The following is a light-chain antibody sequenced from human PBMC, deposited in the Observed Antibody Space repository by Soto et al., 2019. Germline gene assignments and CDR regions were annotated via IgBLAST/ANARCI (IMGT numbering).Light chain of an antibody. V-gene: IGLV2-11*01. J-gene: IGLJ3*02. Sequence: QTALTQPRSVCGFPGQSVTISCTGTSSDVGGYNYVSWYQEDPGKAPKLIIYDVTKRPSGVPDRFSGSKSGNTASLSISGLQVEDEADYYCCSYAGSYIHVVFGGGTKLTVL. CDR1: SSDVGGYNY. CDR2: DVT. CDR3: CSYAGSYIHVV.